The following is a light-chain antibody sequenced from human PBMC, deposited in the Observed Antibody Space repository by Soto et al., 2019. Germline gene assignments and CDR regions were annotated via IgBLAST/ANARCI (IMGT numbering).Light chain of an antibody. CDR1: QGVNTR. CDR2: LTS. Sequence: EIVLTQSPATLSSFLGDRVTLSGRASQGVNTRLAWYQHRPGQAPRLLIYLTSNRAAGIPARFSGSWSGTDFTLTISDVQPEDFAIYYCHQRQSWPRTVGQWTQLE. CDR3: HQRQSWPRT. V-gene: IGKV3-11*01. J-gene: IGKJ1*01.